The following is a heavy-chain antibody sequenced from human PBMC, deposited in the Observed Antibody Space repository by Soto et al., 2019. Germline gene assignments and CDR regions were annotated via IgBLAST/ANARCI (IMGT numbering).Heavy chain of an antibody. CDR3: AKDQIVVVPAAIWYYFDY. CDR2: ISGSGGST. CDR1: GFTFSSYA. J-gene: IGHJ4*02. V-gene: IGHV3-23*01. D-gene: IGHD2-2*02. Sequence: EVQLLESGGGLVQPGGSLRLSCAASGFTFSSYAMSWVRQAPGKGLEWVSAISGSGGSTYYADSVKGRFTISRDNSKNTLYLQMNRLRAEDTAVYYCAKDQIVVVPAAIWYYFDYWGQGTLVTVSS.